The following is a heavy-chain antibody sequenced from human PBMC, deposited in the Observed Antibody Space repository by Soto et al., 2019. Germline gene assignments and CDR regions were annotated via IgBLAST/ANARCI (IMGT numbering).Heavy chain of an antibody. J-gene: IGHJ4*02. CDR3: ARERYYYDSSGYSPYYFDY. CDR1: GGSISSGGYY. V-gene: IGHV4-31*03. CDR2: IYYSGST. D-gene: IGHD3-22*01. Sequence: NPSETLSLTCTVSGGSISSGGYYWSWIRQHPGKGLEWIGYIYYSGSTYYNPSLKSRVTISVDTSKNQFSLKLSSVTAADTAVYYCARERYYYDSSGYSPYYFDYWGQGTLVTVSS.